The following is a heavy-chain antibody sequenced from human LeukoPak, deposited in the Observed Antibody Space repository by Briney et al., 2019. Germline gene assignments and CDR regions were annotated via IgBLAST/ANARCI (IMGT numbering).Heavy chain of an antibody. D-gene: IGHD4-23*01. CDR3: ARHRGFDYGGALDVLDI. CDR2: IYPGDSDT. Sequence: GESLKISCKGSGYSFTTYWIGWVRQMPGKGLEWMGIIYPGDSDTRYSPSFQGQVTISADKSISTAYLQWSSLKASDTAMYYCARHRGFDYGGALDVLDIWGQGTMVTVSS. J-gene: IGHJ3*02. CDR1: GYSFTTYW. V-gene: IGHV5-51*01.